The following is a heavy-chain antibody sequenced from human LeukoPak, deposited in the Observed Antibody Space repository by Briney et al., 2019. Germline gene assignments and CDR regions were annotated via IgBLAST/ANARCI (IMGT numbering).Heavy chain of an antibody. CDR2: IYYSGST. D-gene: IGHD4-23*01. Sequence: SETLSLTCTVSGGSTSSYYWSWIRQPPGKGLEWIGYIYYSGSTNYNPSLKSRVTISVDTSKNQFSLKLSSVTAADTAVYYCASLLLFYGGNSQFDYWGQGTLVTVSS. CDR1: GGSTSSYY. V-gene: IGHV4-59*01. CDR3: ASLLLFYGGNSQFDY. J-gene: IGHJ4*02.